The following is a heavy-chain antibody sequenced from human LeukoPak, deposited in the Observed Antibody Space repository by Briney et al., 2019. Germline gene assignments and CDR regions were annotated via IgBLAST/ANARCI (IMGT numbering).Heavy chain of an antibody. Sequence: PGGSLRLSCAASGFTFSSYGMHWVRQAPGKGLEWVAVISYDGSNKYYADSEKGRFTISRDNSKNTLYLQMNSLRAEDTAVYYCAKAGDGYSSGWTFDYWGQGTLVTVSS. CDR2: ISYDGSNK. V-gene: IGHV3-30*18. D-gene: IGHD6-19*01. CDR3: AKAGDGYSSGWTFDY. CDR1: GFTFSSYG. J-gene: IGHJ4*02.